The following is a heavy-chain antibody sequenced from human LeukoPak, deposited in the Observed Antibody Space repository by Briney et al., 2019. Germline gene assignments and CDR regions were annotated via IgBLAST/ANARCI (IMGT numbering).Heavy chain of an antibody. D-gene: IGHD3/OR15-3a*01. CDR2: ISGSGGST. CDR3: ANLRGTGEYYFDY. J-gene: IGHJ4*02. V-gene: IGHV3-23*01. CDR1: GFTFSSYA. Sequence: PGGSLRLSCAASGFTFSSYAMSWVRQAPGKGLEWVSAISGSGGSTYYAASVKGRFTISRDNSKNTLYLQMNSLRAEDTAVYYCANLRGTGEYYFDYWGQGTLVTVSS.